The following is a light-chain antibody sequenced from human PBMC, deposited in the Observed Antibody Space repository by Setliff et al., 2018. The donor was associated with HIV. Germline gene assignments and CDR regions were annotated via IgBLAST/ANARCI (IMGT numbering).Light chain of an antibody. CDR3: SSNTGINTFV. CDR2: QAT. CDR1: SNDVGRYDL. V-gene: IGLV2-23*01. Sequence: QSALTQPASVSGSPEQSITISCTGTSNDVGRYDLVSWYQQHPARAPKLIIYQATRRPSGVSNRFSGSKSCNVASLTISGLQAEDEADYYCSSNTGINTFVFGTGTKVTVL. J-gene: IGLJ1*01.